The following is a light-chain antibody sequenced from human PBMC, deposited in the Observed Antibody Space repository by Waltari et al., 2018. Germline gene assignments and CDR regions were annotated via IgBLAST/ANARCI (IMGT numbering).Light chain of an antibody. CDR3: QQTYSAPLS. J-gene: IGKJ4*01. CDR2: AAS. Sequence: IQMTQSPSSLSASVGDRVTITCLASQSVGNYLNWYQQRPGQAPKVLIYAASTLQSGVPSRFSGSGSGTDFTLTINSLQPEDLSIYYCQQTYSAPLSFGGGTKVEMK. V-gene: IGKV1-39*01. CDR1: QSVGNY.